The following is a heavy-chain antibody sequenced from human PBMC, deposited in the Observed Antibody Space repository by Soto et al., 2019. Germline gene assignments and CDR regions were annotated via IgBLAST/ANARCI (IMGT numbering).Heavy chain of an antibody. CDR2: IYYSGTT. V-gene: IGHV4-31*03. CDR3: ARYHGDDRRFDP. Sequence: TSETLSLNRPLSGGSISNDGCYWAWIRQHPGKDLEWFGYIYYSGTTYYNPSLRSRVTIAVDTSKNQFSLHLTSVTAADTAVYYCARYHGDDRRFDPWGQGPLVTVSS. D-gene: IGHD4-17*01. CDR1: GGSISNDGCY. J-gene: IGHJ5*02.